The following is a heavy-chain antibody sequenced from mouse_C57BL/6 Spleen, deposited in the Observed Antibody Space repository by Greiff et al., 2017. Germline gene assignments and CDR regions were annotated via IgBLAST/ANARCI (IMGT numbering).Heavy chain of an antibody. CDR1: GYAFSSYW. V-gene: IGHV1-80*01. D-gene: IGHD1-1*01. Sequence: VQLQESGAELVKPGASVKISCKASGYAFSSYWMNWVKQRPGKGLEWIGQIYPGDGDTNYNGKFKGKATLTADKSSSTAYMQLSSLTSEDSAVYFCATTPYYYGSRGDYWGQGTSVTVSS. CDR2: IYPGDGDT. J-gene: IGHJ4*01. CDR3: ATTPYYYGSRGDY.